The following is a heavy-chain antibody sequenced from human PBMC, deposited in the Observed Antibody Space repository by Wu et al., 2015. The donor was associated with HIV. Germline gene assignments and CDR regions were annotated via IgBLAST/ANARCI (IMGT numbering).Heavy chain of an antibody. J-gene: IGHJ4*02. CDR2: INPSGGST. Sequence: QVQLVQSGAEVKKPGASVKVSCEASGYIFTSYYMHWVRQAPGQGLEWMGRINPSGGSTSYAQKFQGRVTMTRDTSTSTVYMELKRLTSDDTAVYFCAREGRSAQRLFHFDDWGQGTLVTVSS. CDR3: AREGRSAQRLFHFDD. D-gene: IGHD2-15*01. CDR1: GYIFTSYY. V-gene: IGHV1-46*01.